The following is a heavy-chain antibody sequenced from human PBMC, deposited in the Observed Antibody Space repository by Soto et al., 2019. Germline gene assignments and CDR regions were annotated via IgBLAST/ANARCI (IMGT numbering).Heavy chain of an antibody. CDR3: AKHRGTYGDLYGMAV. CDR2: ISYDGSKI. D-gene: IGHD4-17*01. J-gene: IGHJ6*02. Sequence: QVQVVESGGGVVQPGRSLRLSCAASGFTFTDYGMHWVRQAPGKGLEWVASISYDGSKIYYEESVKGRFTISRDNSKNEVHLQMDSLSAEDTALYYCAKHRGTYGDLYGMAVWGQGTTVTVSS. V-gene: IGHV3-30*18. CDR1: GFTFTDYG.